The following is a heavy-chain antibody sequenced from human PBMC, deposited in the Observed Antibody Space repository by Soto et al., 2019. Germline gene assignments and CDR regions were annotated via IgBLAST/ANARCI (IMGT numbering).Heavy chain of an antibody. D-gene: IGHD3-3*01. CDR1: GGSVSSGSHY. CDR3: ARDTSYDLWSGYVGLAL. Sequence: LSLTCTVSGGSVSSGSHYWSWIRQPPGKVLEWIGNIYYSGITKYNPSLKSRVTISVDRSRNHFSLNLRSVTTADTALYYCARDTSYDLWSGYVGLALWGEGTLGSVAS. CDR2: IYYSGIT. J-gene: IGHJ5*02. V-gene: IGHV4-61*03.